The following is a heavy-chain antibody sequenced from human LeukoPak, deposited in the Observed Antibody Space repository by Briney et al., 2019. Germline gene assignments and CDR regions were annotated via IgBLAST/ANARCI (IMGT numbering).Heavy chain of an antibody. D-gene: IGHD6-13*01. CDR1: GGSISSSSYY. CDR2: IYYSGST. J-gene: IGHJ4*02. V-gene: IGHV4-39*01. Sequence: PSETLSLTCTVSGGSISSSSYYWGWIRQPPGKGLEWIGSIYYSGSTYYNPSLKSRVTISVDTSKNQFSLNLSSVTAADTAVYYCARYPGAGYSSDYWGQGTLVTVSS. CDR3: ARYPGAGYSSDY.